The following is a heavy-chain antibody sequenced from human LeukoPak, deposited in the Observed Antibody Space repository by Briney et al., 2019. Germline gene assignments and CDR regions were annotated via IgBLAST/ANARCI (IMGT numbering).Heavy chain of an antibody. CDR1: GGSLSSYY. CDR3: AAAPLAVAEIVT. J-gene: IGHJ5*02. CDR2: IYYSGST. D-gene: IGHD6-19*01. Sequence: PSETLSLTCTVSGGSLSSYYWSWIRQPPGKGLEWIGYIYYSGSTNYNPSLKSRVTISVDTSKNQFSLKLSSVTAADTAVYYCAAAPLAVAEIVTWGQGTLVTVSS. V-gene: IGHV4-59*01.